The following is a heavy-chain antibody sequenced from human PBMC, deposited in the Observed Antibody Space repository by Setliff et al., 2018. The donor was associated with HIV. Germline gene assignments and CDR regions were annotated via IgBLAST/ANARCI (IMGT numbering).Heavy chain of an antibody. CDR2: MKEDGSEK. Sequence: PGGSLRLSCEASGFTFSSYWMTWVRQAPGKGLEWVANMKEDGSEKYYVDSVKGRFTISRDNAKNSLYLQMNSLRAEDTAVYYCARRASGSRLSYSFYYMDVWGKGTTVTVSS. D-gene: IGHD2-21*02. J-gene: IGHJ6*03. CDR1: GFTFSSYW. V-gene: IGHV3-7*01. CDR3: ARRASGSRLSYSFYYMDV.